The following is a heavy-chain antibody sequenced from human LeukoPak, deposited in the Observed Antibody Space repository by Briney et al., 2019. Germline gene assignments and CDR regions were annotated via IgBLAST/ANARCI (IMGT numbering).Heavy chain of an antibody. CDR1: GGSVSSGSYY. CDR3: ARGYCSGGSCYSRTLGY. D-gene: IGHD2-15*01. Sequence: SETLSLTCTVSGGSVSSGSYYWSWIRQPPGKGLEWIGYIYYSGSTNYNPSLKSRDTISVDTSKNQFSLKLSSVTAADTAVYYCARGYCSGGSCYSRTLGYWGQGTLVTVSS. J-gene: IGHJ4*02. V-gene: IGHV4-61*01. CDR2: IYYSGST.